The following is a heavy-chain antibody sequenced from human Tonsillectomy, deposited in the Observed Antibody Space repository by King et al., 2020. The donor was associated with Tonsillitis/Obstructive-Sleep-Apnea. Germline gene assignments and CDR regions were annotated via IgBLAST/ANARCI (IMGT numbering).Heavy chain of an antibody. CDR2: IRNKANDYTT. V-gene: IGHV3-72*01. Sequence: VQLVESGGGLVQPGGSLRLSCAASGFTFSDHYMDWVRQAPGKGLEWVGRIRNKANDYTTEYAASVKGRFTVSRDNSKYSLYLQMNSLKTEDTAVYYWATVSGLSRGGYYFGMDAWGPGTTVTVSS. CDR1: GFTFSDHY. J-gene: IGHJ6*02. D-gene: IGHD5/OR15-5a*01. CDR3: ATVSGLSRGGYYFGMDA.